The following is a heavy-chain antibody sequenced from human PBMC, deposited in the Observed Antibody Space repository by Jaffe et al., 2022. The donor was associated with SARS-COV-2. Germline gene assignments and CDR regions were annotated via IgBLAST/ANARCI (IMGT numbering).Heavy chain of an antibody. V-gene: IGHV1-69*01. D-gene: IGHD6-13*01. Sequence: QVQLVQSGAEVKKPGSSVKVSCKASGGTFSSYAISWVRQAPGQGLEWMGGITPMFAATNYAQKFQGRVTITADDSTSTAYMELSSLRSGDTAVYYCARDFQVSTAGVMTPNWFDPWGQGTLVTVSS. J-gene: IGHJ5*02. CDR2: ITPMFAAT. CDR1: GGTFSSYA. CDR3: ARDFQVSTAGVMTPNWFDP.